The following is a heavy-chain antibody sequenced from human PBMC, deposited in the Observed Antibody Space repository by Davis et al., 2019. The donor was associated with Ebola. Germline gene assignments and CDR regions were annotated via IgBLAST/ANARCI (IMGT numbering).Heavy chain of an antibody. D-gene: IGHD3-16*01. CDR3: ARDRPLDFFFGDYYGMDV. V-gene: IGHV3-30*03. CDR1: GFTFSNYA. CDR2: ISYDGTNK. Sequence: GESLKIPCAASGFTFSNYAMHWVRQAPGKGLEWVAVISYDGTNKYYGESVKGRFTISRDNAKNSLYLQMNSLRAEDTAVYNCARDRPLDFFFGDYYGMDVWGQGTTVTVSS. J-gene: IGHJ6*02.